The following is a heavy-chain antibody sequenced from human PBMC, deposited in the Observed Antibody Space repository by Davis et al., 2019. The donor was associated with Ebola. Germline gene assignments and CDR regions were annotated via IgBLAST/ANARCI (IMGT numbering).Heavy chain of an antibody. Sequence: AASVTVSCKASGGTFSSDGIRWLRQPPGQGLEWMGRIIPFVGIANYVPKLQGRVTITADKSTSTANMEVNSLRSEDTAVYFCARGGTWNLDYGMDVWGQGTTVTVSS. CDR3: ARGGTWNLDYGMDV. CDR2: IIPFVGIA. V-gene: IGHV1-69*04. CDR1: GGTFSSDG. J-gene: IGHJ6*02. D-gene: IGHD1-1*01.